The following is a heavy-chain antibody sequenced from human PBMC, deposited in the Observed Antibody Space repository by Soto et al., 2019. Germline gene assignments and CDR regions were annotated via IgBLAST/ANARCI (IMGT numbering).Heavy chain of an antibody. J-gene: IGHJ4*02. D-gene: IGHD3-22*01. CDR1: GGTFSSYG. CDR3: ARCYYDSSVYPRAYYFDY. Sequence: ASVKVSCKASGGTFSSYGISWVRQAPGQGLEWMGGIIPIFGTANYAQKFQGRVTITADESTSTAYMELSSLRSEDTAVYYCARCYYDSSVYPRAYYFDYWGQGTLVTVSS. V-gene: IGHV1-69*13. CDR2: IIPIFGTA.